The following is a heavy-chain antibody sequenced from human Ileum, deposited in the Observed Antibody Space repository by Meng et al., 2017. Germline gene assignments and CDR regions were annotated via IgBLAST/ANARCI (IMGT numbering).Heavy chain of an antibody. CDR2: IYGNDDK. Sequence: PTLVKPTETLTLTCTFSGFSLTSSGVAVGWIRQPPGKALEWLTLIYGNDDKRYSPSLKSRLAVTKDTSKNQVVLTMTNVDPVDTATYFCAHREFYTYDTWGPGTLVTVSS. D-gene: IGHD2-2*02. CDR1: GFSLTSSGVA. CDR3: AHREFYTYDT. V-gene: IGHV2-5*01. J-gene: IGHJ5*01.